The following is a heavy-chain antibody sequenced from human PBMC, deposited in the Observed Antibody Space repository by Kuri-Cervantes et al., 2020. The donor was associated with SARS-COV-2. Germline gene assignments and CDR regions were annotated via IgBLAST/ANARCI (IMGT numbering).Heavy chain of an antibody. J-gene: IGHJ6*03. V-gene: IGHV1-69*13. Sequence: LVKVSCKASGGTFSSYTISWVRQAPGQGLEWMGGIIPIFGTANYAQKFQGRVTITADESTSTAYMELSSLRSGDTAVYYCARGGWGSSWPLPSYYYMDVWGKGTTVTVLL. CDR2: IIPIFGTA. D-gene: IGHD6-13*01. CDR3: ARGGWGSSWPLPSYYYMDV. CDR1: GGTFSSYT.